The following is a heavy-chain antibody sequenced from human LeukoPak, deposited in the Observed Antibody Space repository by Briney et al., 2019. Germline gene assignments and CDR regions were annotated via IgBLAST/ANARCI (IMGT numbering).Heavy chain of an antibody. CDR3: ARDRGRAAAGSLGDY. V-gene: IGHV3-7*01. CDR1: GFTFSSYW. J-gene: IGHJ4*02. D-gene: IGHD6-13*01. Sequence: LPGGSLRLSCAASGFTFSSYWMSWVRQAPGKGLEWVATIKQDAREKSYVYSVKARFTISRDNAKNSLYLQMNSLRAEDTAVYYCARDRGRAAAGSLGDYWGQGTLVTVSS. CDR2: IKQDAREK.